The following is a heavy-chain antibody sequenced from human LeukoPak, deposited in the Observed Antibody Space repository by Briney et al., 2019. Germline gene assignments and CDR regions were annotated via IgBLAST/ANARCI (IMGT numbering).Heavy chain of an antibody. CDR3: AKRTDYGGNSRNYYFDY. J-gene: IGHJ4*02. V-gene: IGHV3-23*01. Sequence: PGGSLRLSCAASGFTFSSYAMSWVRQAPGKGLEWVSAISGSGGSTYYADSVKGRFTISRDNSKNTLYLQMNSLRAEDTAVYYCAKRTDYGGNSRNYYFDYWGQGTLVTVSS. CDR1: GFTFSSYA. CDR2: ISGSGGST. D-gene: IGHD4-23*01.